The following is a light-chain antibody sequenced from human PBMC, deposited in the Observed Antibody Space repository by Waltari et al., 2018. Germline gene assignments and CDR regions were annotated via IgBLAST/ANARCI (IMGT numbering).Light chain of an antibody. CDR2: DDS. CDR1: NIGSKS. Sequence: SAVRTQPPSISVAPGQTAKITCGGRNIGSKSVHWYQQRPGQAPQLLVCDDSARPSGIPDRFAGSHSEDTATLTISRVEAGDEADYYCQVWDSSSDWEFGEGTKLTV. J-gene: IGLJ2*01. V-gene: IGLV3-21*02. CDR3: QVWDSSSDWE.